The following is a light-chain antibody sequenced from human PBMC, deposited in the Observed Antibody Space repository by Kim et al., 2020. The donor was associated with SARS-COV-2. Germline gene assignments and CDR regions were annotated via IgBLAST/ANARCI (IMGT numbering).Light chain of an antibody. CDR3: QQYFNYPLT. V-gene: IGKV1-8*01. J-gene: IGKJ4*01. CDR1: QTISNY. Sequence: AIRITQSPSSLSASTGDRVTITCRASQTISNYLAWYQQKPGKAPKLLIYAASTLQSGVPSRFSGSGSGTDFTLTINYLQSEDFASYSCQQYFNYPLTFGGGTKVDIK. CDR2: AAS.